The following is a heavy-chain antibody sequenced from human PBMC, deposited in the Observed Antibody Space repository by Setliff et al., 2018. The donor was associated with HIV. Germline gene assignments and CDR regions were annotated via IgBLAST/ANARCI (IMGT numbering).Heavy chain of an antibody. D-gene: IGHD6-13*01. J-gene: IGHJ4*02. V-gene: IGHV3-48*01. CDR2: ISSSSSTI. CDR3: ASSRAAGFDH. Sequence: PGGSLRLSCAASGFTFSSYSMNWVRQAPGKGLEWVSYISSSSSTIYYADPVKGRFTISRDKAKNSLYLQMNSLRAEDTAVYYCASSRAAGFDHWGQGTLVTVSS. CDR1: GFTFSSYS.